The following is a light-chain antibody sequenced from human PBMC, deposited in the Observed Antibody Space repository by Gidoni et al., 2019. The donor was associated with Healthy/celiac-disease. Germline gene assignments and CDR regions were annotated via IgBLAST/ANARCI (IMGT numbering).Light chain of an antibody. V-gene: IGKV3-20*01. CDR3: QQYGSSLT. CDR1: QSVSSSY. J-gene: IGKJ4*01. CDR2: GAS. Sequence: EIVLTQSPGTLSLSPGERATLSCRASQSVSSSYLAWYQQKPGLIYGASSRATGIPDRFSGSGSGTDFTLTISRLEPEDFAVYYCQQYGSSLTFXGXTKVEIK.